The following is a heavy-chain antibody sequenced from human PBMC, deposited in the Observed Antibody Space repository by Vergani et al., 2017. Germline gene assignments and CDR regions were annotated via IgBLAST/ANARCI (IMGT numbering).Heavy chain of an antibody. D-gene: IGHD5-18*01. V-gene: IGHV4-34*01. CDR1: GGSFSGYY. J-gene: IGHJ6*03. CDR3: ARSGYSYSYYYYYMDV. Sequence: QVQLQQWGAGLLKPSETLSLTCAVYGGSFSGYYWSWIRQPPGKGLEWIGEINHSGSTNYNPSLKSRGTISVDTSKNQFSLKLSSVTAADTAVYYCARSGYSYSYYYYYMDVWGKGTTVTVSS. CDR2: INHSGST.